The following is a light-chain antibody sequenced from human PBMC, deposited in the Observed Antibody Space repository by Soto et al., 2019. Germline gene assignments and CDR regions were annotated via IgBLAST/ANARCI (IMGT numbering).Light chain of an antibody. Sequence: QSALTQPASVSGSPGQSLTISCTGTSSDVGSDNLVSWYQQHPGKAPQFIIYEVNQRPAGVSYRFSGSKSGNTAYLTISGLQAKDEADYYCCSYAGSNTDVFGTGTKLTVL. CDR1: SSDVGSDNL. J-gene: IGLJ1*01. V-gene: IGLV2-23*02. CDR2: EVN. CDR3: CSYAGSNTDV.